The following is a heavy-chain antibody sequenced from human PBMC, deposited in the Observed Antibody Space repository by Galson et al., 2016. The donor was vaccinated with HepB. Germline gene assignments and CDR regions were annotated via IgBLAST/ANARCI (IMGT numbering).Heavy chain of an antibody. Sequence: SLRLSCAASGFIFSSYAMSWVRQAPGKRLEWVSGISGSGGTTFYADSVKGRFTISRDNSKNTLFLQMDSLRAEDSAIYFCAKVETTAFLPFDFWGQGTLVTVSS. CDR1: GFIFSSYA. D-gene: IGHD5-18*01. CDR2: ISGSGGTT. J-gene: IGHJ4*02. CDR3: AKVETTAFLPFDF. V-gene: IGHV3-23*01.